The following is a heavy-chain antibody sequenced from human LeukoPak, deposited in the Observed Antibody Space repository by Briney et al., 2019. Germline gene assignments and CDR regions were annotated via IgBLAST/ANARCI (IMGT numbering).Heavy chain of an antibody. CDR1: GFTFSNAW. CDR2: IKSKTGGGTT. J-gene: IGHJ6*02. CDR3: TTDPRYSSSWYGYYYYYYGMDV. D-gene: IGHD6-13*01. V-gene: IGHV3-15*01. Sequence: GGSLRLSCAASGFTFSNAWMSWVRQAPGNGLEWVGRIKSKTGGGTTDYAAPVKGRFTISRDDSKNTLYLQMNSLKTEDTAVYYCTTDPRYSSSWYGYYYYYYGMDVWGQGTTVTVSS.